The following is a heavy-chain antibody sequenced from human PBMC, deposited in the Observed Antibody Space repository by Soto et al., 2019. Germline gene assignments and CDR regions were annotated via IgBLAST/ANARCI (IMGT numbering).Heavy chain of an antibody. J-gene: IGHJ5*02. Sequence: SETLSLTCTVSAGSITTSYWSWIRQPLGKALEWIGYISYRGSTNYNPSLKSRLTISVDTSKSQISLKPTSMTTADTAVYYCASSGIVGREVNTWFDPWGQGTLVTVSS. CDR3: ASSGIVGREVNTWFDP. D-gene: IGHD3-22*01. V-gene: IGHV4-59*12. CDR1: AGSITTSY. CDR2: ISYRGST.